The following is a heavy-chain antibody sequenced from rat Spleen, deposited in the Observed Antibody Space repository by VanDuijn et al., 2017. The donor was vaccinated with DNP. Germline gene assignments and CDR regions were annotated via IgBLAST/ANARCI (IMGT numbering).Heavy chain of an antibody. CDR2: INKDSSTM. CDR1: GFNFNDYW. V-gene: IGHV4-2*01. J-gene: IGHJ2*01. D-gene: IGHD1-11*01. Sequence: EVKLVESGGGLVQPGRSLQLSCAASGFNFNDYWMGWVRQAPGKGLEWIGKINKDSSTMNYSPYLKERFTISRANAQNSPYLQMNTLGTEDTALYYCARGPNYGGYSDFFDYWGQGVMVTVSS. CDR3: ARGPNYGGYSDFFDY.